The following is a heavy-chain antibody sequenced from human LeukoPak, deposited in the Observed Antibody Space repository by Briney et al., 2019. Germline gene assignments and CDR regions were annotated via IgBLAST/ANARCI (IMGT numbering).Heavy chain of an antibody. J-gene: IGHJ4*02. CDR3: VRGYTYGLDN. V-gene: IGHV3-74*01. CDR1: GFTFSTYW. D-gene: IGHD5-18*01. Sequence: GGSLRLSCGASGFTFSTYWMHWVRQAPGKGLVWVSRIDVDGSTTGYADSVKGRFTISRDNAKNTLYLQMNSLRAEDTAVYYCVRGYTYGLDNWGQGTLATVSS. CDR2: IDVDGSTT.